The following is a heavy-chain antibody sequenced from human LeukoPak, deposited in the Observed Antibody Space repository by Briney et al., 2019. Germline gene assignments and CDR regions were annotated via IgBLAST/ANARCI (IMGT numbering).Heavy chain of an antibody. Sequence: GGSLRLSCAASGFTFSSYSMNWVRQAPGKGLEWVSSISSSSSYIYYADSVKGRFTISRDNAKNSLYLQMNSLRAEDTAVYYCARASSLYSYGPWWGQGTQVTISS. D-gene: IGHD5-18*01. CDR1: GFTFSSYS. J-gene: IGHJ4*02. V-gene: IGHV3-21*01. CDR3: ARASSLYSYGPW. CDR2: ISSSSSYI.